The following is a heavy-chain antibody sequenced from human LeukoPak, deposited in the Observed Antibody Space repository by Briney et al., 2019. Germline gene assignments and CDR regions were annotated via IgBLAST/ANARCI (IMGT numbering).Heavy chain of an antibody. Sequence: TGGSLRLSCAASGFTFSSYGMHWVRQAPGKGLEWVAVIWYDGSNKYYADSVKGRFTISRDNSKNTLYLQMNSLRAEDTAVYYCARXGXAPLXDYPDXXYXGMDVWGQGTTVTVSS. D-gene: IGHD4-11*01. V-gene: IGHV3-33*01. CDR3: ARXGXAPLXDYPDXXYXGMDV. CDR2: IWYDGSNK. J-gene: IGHJ6*02. CDR1: GFTFSSYG.